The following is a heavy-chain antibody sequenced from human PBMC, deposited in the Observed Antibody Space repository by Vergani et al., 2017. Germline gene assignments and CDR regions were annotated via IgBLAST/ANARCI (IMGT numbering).Heavy chain of an antibody. J-gene: IGHJ6*03. CDR1: GDSISSNNC. D-gene: IGHD3-22*01. CDR2: ICHTEDT. CDR3: ARGKYYYDSSGYYSPYYYYMDV. V-gene: IGHV4-4*03. Sequence: QVQLQESGPGLVKPPGTLSLTCAVSGDSISSNNCWTWVRQPPGKGLEWIGEICHTEDTKYSPSLKSRVTVSVDESRNLFSLRLNSVTAADTAVYYCARGKYYYDSSGYYSPYYYYMDVWGKGTTVTVSS.